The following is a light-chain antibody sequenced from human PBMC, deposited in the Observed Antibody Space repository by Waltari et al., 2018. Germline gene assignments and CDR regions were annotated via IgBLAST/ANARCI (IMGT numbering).Light chain of an antibody. CDR1: HGIGTD. Sequence: EIVMTQSPAILSVSPGAGATLSCRASHGIGTDLAWYQKKPGQAHRLLIYDASTRAPGIPARFTGGGSGTEFTLVINSLQSEDSALYSCQQYRDWYSFGQGTKLEIK. J-gene: IGKJ2*01. CDR2: DAS. V-gene: IGKV3-15*01. CDR3: QQYRDWYS.